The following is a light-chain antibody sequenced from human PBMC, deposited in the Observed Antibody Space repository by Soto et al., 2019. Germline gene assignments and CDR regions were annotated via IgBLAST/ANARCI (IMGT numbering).Light chain of an antibody. CDR1: QSLLHRHGKTY. CDR2: EVS. CDR3: MQDVELPFT. J-gene: IGKJ4*01. Sequence: VMTQTPLSLSVTPGQPASMSCKSSQSLLHRHGKTYLYWYLQKPGQPPQLLIYEVSNRFSGVPDRYSASGSGTDFTLEISRVEAEDVGVYYCMQDVELPFTFGGGTKVEIK. V-gene: IGKV2D-29*01.